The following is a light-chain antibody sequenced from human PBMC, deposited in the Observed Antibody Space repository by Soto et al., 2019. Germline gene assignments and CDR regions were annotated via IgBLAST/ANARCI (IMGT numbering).Light chain of an antibody. J-gene: IGLJ1*01. Sequence: SYELTQPPSVSVAPGQTARITCGGENIGSRSAHWYQQKPGQAPVLVVYDDSDRPLGIPERFSGSNSGNTATLTISRVEAGDEADYYCQVWDSGSDHPYVFGTGTKVTVL. CDR3: QVWDSGSDHPYV. CDR1: NIGSRS. V-gene: IGLV3-21*02. CDR2: DDS.